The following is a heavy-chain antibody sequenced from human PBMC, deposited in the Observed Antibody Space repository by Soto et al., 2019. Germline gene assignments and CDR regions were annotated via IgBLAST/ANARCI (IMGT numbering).Heavy chain of an antibody. Sequence: VASVKVSCKASGYTFTGYYMHWGRQAPGQGLEGMGWINPNSGGTNYAQKFQGRVTMTRDTSISTAYMELSRLRSDDTAVYYCASYDSSGYGRGVDDAFDIWGQGTMVTVSS. CDR1: GYTFTGYY. D-gene: IGHD3-22*01. CDR3: ASYDSSGYGRGVDDAFDI. V-gene: IGHV1-2*02. J-gene: IGHJ3*02. CDR2: INPNSGGT.